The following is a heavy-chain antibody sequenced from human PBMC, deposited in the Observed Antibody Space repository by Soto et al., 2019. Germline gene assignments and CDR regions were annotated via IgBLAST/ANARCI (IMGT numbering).Heavy chain of an antibody. CDR1: GGSIRSSY. Sequence: AETLSLTCIVSGGSIRSSYCSWSRQSPGKGLEWLGYVYYTGSTNYSPSLRSRVSISVDTSKNEFSLRLSSVTAADTAVYFCARSVEVPGAHIDYWGQGTQVTVSS. CDR2: VYYTGST. D-gene: IGHD2-8*02. V-gene: IGHV4-59*01. J-gene: IGHJ4*02. CDR3: ARSVEVPGAHIDY.